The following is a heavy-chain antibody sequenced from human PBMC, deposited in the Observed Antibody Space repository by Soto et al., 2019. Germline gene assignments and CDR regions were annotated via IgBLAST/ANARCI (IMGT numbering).Heavy chain of an antibody. Sequence: SETLSLTCTVSGGSISSYYWSWIRQPPGKGLEWIGYIYYSGSTNYNPSLKSRVTISVDTSKNQFSLKLSSVTAADTAVYYCARVTGTTRANWFDPWGQGTLVTVSS. CDR3: ARVTGTTRANWFDP. CDR1: GGSISSYY. J-gene: IGHJ5*02. D-gene: IGHD1-7*01. V-gene: IGHV4-59*08. CDR2: IYYSGST.